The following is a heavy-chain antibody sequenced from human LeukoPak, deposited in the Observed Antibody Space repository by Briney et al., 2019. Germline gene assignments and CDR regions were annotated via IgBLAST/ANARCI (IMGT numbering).Heavy chain of an antibody. CDR3: ARWNF. V-gene: IGHV3-7*01. CDR1: GFSFSDNW. CDR2: IKPDGSEK. J-gene: IGHJ4*02. Sequence: GGSLRLSCAASGFSFSDNWMNWVRQAPGKGLEWVANIKPDGSEKKYLDSVKGRFTISRDNAKNSLYLQMNSLKVEDTAVYYCARWNFWGRGTLVTVSS.